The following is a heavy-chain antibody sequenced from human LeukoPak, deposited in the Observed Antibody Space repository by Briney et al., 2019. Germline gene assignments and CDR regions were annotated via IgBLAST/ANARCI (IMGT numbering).Heavy chain of an antibody. D-gene: IGHD6-19*01. CDR2: IYYSGST. J-gene: IGHJ6*03. Sequence: PSETLSLTCTVSGGSISSYYWSWIRQPPGKGLEWIGYIYYSGSTNYSPSLKSRVTISVDTSKNQFSLKLSSVTAADTAVYYCARVSSGWSPYYYYYYMDVWGKGTTVTISS. CDR3: ARVSSGWSPYYYYYYMDV. CDR1: GGSISSYY. V-gene: IGHV4-59*01.